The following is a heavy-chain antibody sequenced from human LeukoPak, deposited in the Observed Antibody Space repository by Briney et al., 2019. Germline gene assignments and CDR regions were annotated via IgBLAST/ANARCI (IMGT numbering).Heavy chain of an antibody. CDR3: VRVRTGTSCYDY. Sequence: PSETLSLTCTVSGGSITSGDHYWTWIRQPPGKGLEWIGYISYRGSTSYNPSLRSRLTISIDTSQNQFSLKLTSVTAADTAVYYCVRVRTGTSCYDYWGQGTLVTVSP. CDR1: GGSITSGDHY. V-gene: IGHV4-30-4*01. D-gene: IGHD2-2*01. J-gene: IGHJ4*02. CDR2: ISYRGST.